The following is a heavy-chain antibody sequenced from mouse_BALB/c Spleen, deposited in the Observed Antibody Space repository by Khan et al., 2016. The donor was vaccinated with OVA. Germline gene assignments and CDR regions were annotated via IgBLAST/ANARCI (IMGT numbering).Heavy chain of an antibody. CDR1: GFTFSTYA. J-gene: IGHJ3*01. V-gene: IGHV5-9-3*01. Sequence: EVQLVESGGGLVKPGGSLKLSCAASGFTFSTYAMYWVRQTPEKRLEWVASISSDADYTYYPDNVKGRFTISRDNATNILYLQMSRLMSEDTAMYYGARSAYGNFAYWGQGTLVTVSA. CDR2: ISSDADYT. D-gene: IGHD2-1*01. CDR3: ARSAYGNFAY.